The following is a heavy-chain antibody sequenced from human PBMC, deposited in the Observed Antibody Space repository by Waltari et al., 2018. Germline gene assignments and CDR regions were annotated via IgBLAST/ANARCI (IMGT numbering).Heavy chain of an antibody. CDR1: GGTFVSHA. J-gene: IGHJ6*03. CDR2: IVPIFGKA. CDR3: ARKGSGTSFYYFHYMDV. D-gene: IGHD1-26*01. Sequence: QVQLLQSGAEVKKPGSSVKVSCKASGGTFVSHAISWVRQAPGQGLEWMGGIVPIFGKANYAQKFRGRVTISADESTTTAYMELSSLRSEDTAVYYCARKGSGTSFYYFHYMDVWGEGTMVTVSS. V-gene: IGHV1-69*01.